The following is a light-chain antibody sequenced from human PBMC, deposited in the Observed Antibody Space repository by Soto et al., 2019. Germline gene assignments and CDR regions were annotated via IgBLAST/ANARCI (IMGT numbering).Light chain of an antibody. J-gene: IGLJ3*02. V-gene: IGLV1-44*01. CDR2: SYT. CDR1: SSDIGSDT. Sequence: QSVLTQPPSASGTDGQRITISCSSSSSDIGSDTINWYQQFPGAAPKFLISSYTKRPSGVPDRFSGSRSGTSDSLAISGRQTEDEADYYCASWDDRLHGWVFGGGTKVTVL. CDR3: ASWDDRLHGWV.